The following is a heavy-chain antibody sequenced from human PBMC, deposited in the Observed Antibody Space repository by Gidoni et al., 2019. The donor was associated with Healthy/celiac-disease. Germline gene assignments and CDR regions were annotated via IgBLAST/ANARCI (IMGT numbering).Heavy chain of an antibody. Sequence: QVQLQPWGAGLLKPSETLSLTCAVYGGSFSGYYWSWIRQPPGKGLEWIGEINHSGSTNYNPSLKSRVTISVDTSKNQFSLKLSSVTAADTAVYYCVGDIVVTRSFDYWGQGTLVTVSS. J-gene: IGHJ4*02. V-gene: IGHV4-34*01. CDR2: INHSGST. CDR3: VGDIVVTRSFDY. D-gene: IGHD5-12*01. CDR1: GGSFSGYY.